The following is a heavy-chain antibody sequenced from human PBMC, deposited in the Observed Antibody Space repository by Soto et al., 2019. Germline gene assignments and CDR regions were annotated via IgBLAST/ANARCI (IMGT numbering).Heavy chain of an antibody. J-gene: IGHJ6*02. CDR3: ARESGYSNFGYYYYGMDV. D-gene: IGHD4-4*01. CDR1: GFTFSSYG. CDR2: IWYDGSNK. Sequence: GESLKISCAASGFTFSSYGMHWVRQAPGKGLEWVAVIWYDGSNKYYADSVKGRFTISRDNSKNTLYLQMNSLRAEDTAVYYCARESGYSNFGYYYYGMDVWGQGTTVTVSS. V-gene: IGHV3-33*01.